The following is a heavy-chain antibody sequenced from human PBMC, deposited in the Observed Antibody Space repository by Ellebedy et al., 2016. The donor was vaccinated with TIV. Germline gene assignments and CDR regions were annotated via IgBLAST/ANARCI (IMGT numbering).Heavy chain of an antibody. CDR3: ARDEGGSGSLSY. CDR2: IYHSGST. J-gene: IGHJ4*02. D-gene: IGHD3-10*01. CDR1: GGSISSSNW. V-gene: IGHV4-4*02. Sequence: MPSETLSLTCAVSGGSISSSNWWSWVRQPPGKGLEWIGEIYHSGSTYYRPSLKTRDTISLDTSNNQFSLRLNSVTAADTAVYYCARDEGGSGSLSYWGQGSLVTVSS.